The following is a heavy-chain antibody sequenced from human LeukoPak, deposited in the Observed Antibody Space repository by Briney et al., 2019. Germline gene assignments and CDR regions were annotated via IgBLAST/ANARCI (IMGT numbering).Heavy chain of an antibody. CDR3: TRLYGDFVGNWFDP. V-gene: IGHV3-73*01. J-gene: IGHJ5*02. CDR1: GFTFSDSA. CDR2: IRSKPNDYTT. D-gene: IGHD4-17*01. Sequence: GGSLRLSCAASGFTFSDSAVHWVRQASGKGLEWVGRIRSKPNDYTTAFAASVKGRFTLSRDDSKNTASLQMSSLKTEDTAVYYCTRLYGDFVGNWFDPWGQGTLVTVSS.